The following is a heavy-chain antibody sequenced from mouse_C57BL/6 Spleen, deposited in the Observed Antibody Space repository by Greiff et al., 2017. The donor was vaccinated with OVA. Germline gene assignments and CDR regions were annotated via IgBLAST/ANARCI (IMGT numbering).Heavy chain of an antibody. Sequence: QVQLKQSGAELVRPGTSVKMSCKASGYTFTNYWIGWAKQSPGHGLEWIGDIYPGGGSTNYNEKFKGKATLTADKSSSTAYMQFSSLTSEDSAIYYCAREGSSGYYAMDYWGQGTSVTVSS. J-gene: IGHJ4*01. CDR1: GYTFTNYW. CDR3: AREGSSGYYAMDY. V-gene: IGHV1-63*01. D-gene: IGHD3-2*02. CDR2: IYPGGGST.